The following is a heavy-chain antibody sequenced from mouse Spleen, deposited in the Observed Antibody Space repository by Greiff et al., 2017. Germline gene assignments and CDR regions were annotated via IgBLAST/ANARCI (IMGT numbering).Heavy chain of an antibody. Sequence: QVQLQQPGAELVRPGSSVKLSCTASGYTFTSYWMHWVKQRPIQGLEWIGNIDPSDSETHYNQKFKDKATLTVDKSSSTAYMQLSSLTSEDSAVYYCARDDYEYFDVWGTGTTVTVSS. CDR2: IDPSDSET. J-gene: IGHJ1*03. D-gene: IGHD2-4*01. CDR3: ARDDYEYFDV. CDR1: GYTFTSYW. V-gene: IGHV1-52*01.